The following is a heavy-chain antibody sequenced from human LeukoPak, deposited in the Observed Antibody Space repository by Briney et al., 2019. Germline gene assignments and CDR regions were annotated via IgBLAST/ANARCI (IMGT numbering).Heavy chain of an antibody. CDR1: GGTFSSYA. CDR3: ARGLDTAMVNFDY. Sequence: ASVKVSCKASGGTFSSYAISWVRQAPGQGLKWMGGIIPIFGTANYAQKFQGRVTITADESTSTAYMELSSLRSEDTAVYYCARGLDTAMVNFDYWGQGTLVTVSS. D-gene: IGHD5-18*01. CDR2: IIPIFGTA. V-gene: IGHV1-69*13. J-gene: IGHJ4*02.